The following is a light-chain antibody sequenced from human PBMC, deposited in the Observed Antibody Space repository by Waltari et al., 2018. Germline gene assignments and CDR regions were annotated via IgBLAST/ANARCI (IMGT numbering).Light chain of an antibody. V-gene: IGLV1-44*01. CDR1: NSTSGSNT. Sequence: QSVLAQPPSASGTPGQRIPISCSGSNSTSGSNTVNWYQQFPGTAPRLLIYSNNQRPSGVPDRFSASKSGSSAALAIYGLHSEDEADYYCSTWDDRLTGVVFGGGTKVTVL. CDR3: STWDDRLTGVV. J-gene: IGLJ2*01. CDR2: SNN.